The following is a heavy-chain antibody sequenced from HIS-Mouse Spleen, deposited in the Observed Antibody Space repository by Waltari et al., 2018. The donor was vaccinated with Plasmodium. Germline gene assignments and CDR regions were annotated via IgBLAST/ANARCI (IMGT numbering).Heavy chain of an antibody. J-gene: IGHJ3*02. Sequence: QLVQYGTEAKKPGSSVKVSCKPSGYTFTSYGISWVRQAPGQGLEGMGWISAYNGNTNYAQKLQGRVTMTTDTSTSTAYMGLRSLRSDDTAVYYCARGSAGDAFDIWGQGTMVTVSS. D-gene: IGHD6-19*01. CDR1: GYTFTSYG. V-gene: IGHV1-18*01. CDR3: ARGSAGDAFDI. CDR2: ISAYNGNT.